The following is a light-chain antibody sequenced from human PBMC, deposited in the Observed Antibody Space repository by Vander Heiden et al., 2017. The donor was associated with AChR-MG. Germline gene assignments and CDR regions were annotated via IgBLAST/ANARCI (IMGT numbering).Light chain of an antibody. Sequence: QAAFSLSASVGGRVTSTGRASQGINNYLAWYRQKPGKVPELLIYAASTLQSGVPSRFSGSGSGTDFSLTIISLQPEDVATYYCQKDNSAPFTFGHGTKVDLK. CDR2: AAS. J-gene: IGKJ3*01. V-gene: IGKV1-27*01. CDR1: QGINNY. CDR3: QKDNSAPFT.